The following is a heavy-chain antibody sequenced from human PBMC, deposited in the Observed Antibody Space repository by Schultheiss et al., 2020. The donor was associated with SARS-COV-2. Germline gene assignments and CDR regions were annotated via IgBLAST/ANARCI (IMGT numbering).Heavy chain of an antibody. D-gene: IGHD3-10*02. Sequence: SQTLSLTCTVSGGSISSYYWNWIRQPPGKGLEWIGYIYYSGSTNYNPSLKSRVTISVDTSKNQFSLKLSSVTAADTAVYYCARGDVRGVIIYFDYWGQGTLVTVSS. CDR2: IYYSGST. V-gene: IGHV4-59*01. CDR3: ARGDVRGVIIYFDY. CDR1: GGSISSYY. J-gene: IGHJ4*02.